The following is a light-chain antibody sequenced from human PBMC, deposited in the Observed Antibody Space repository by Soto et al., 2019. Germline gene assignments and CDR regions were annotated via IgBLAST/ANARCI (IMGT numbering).Light chain of an antibody. J-gene: IGLJ1*01. V-gene: IGLV2-8*01. CDR3: SSYAGSNNYV. CDR1: SSDVGAYNY. Sequence: QSALTQPPSASGSPGQSVTISCTGTSSDVGAYNYVSWYQFHAGKAPKLIVYEVSKRPSDVPDRFSASKSGNTASLTVSGLQTEDEADYYCSSYAGSNNYVFGIGTKFTVL. CDR2: EVS.